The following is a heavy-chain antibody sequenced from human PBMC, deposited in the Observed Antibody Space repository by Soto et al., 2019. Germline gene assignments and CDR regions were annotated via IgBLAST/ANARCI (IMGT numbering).Heavy chain of an antibody. Sequence: SETLSLTCTVSGGSISSPDHHWTWIRQSPGKGLEWIGEIYHSGSTNYNPSLKSRVTISVDKSKNQFSLKLSSVTAADTAVYYCARGVGYYYDSSGPDPFDYWGQGTLVTVSS. CDR1: GGSISSPDHH. CDR2: IYHSGST. J-gene: IGHJ4*02. D-gene: IGHD3-22*01. CDR3: ARGVGYYYDSSGPDPFDY. V-gene: IGHV4-39*07.